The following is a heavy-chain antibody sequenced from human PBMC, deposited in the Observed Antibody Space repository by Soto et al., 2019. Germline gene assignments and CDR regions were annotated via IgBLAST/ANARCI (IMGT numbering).Heavy chain of an antibody. D-gene: IGHD2-15*01. CDR2: IKQDGSEK. J-gene: IGHJ4*02. V-gene: IGHV3-7*03. CDR3: AREFKGDLVVVAAARGSYFDY. CDR1: GGSFSSSSYC. Sequence: LSLTCTVSGGSFSSSSYCWGWIRQPPGKGLEWVANIKQDGSEKYYVDSVKGRFTISRDNAKNSLYLQMNSLRGEDTAMYYCAREFKGDLVVVAAARGSYFDYWGQGTLVTVSS.